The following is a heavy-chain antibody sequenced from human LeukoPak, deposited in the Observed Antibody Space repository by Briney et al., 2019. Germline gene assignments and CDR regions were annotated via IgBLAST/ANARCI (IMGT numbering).Heavy chain of an antibody. J-gene: IGHJ4*02. CDR3: VRDRGGGYFDY. D-gene: IGHD3-10*01. V-gene: IGHV3-72*01. CDR1: GFTFSDYY. Sequence: PGGSLRLSCAASGFTFSDYYMDWVRQAPGKGLEWVGRTRNKANSYTTEYAASVKGRFTISTDDSKNSLYLQMNSLKTEDTAVYYCVRDRGGGYFDYWGQGTLVTVSS. CDR2: TRNKANSYTT.